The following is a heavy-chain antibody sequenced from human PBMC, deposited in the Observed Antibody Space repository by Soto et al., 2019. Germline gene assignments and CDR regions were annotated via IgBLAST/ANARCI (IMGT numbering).Heavy chain of an antibody. J-gene: IGHJ4*01. CDR1: GYIFTSYY. Sequence: GGSMEVSRKASGYIFTSYYIHWVRQAPGQGLEWMGWINPFDGSRMFAQSFQGRVTMTSDTSTSTVYMEVSSLRSEDTAVYYCSRVDPGETSPFDHWG. CDR3: SRVDPGETSPFDH. CDR2: INPFDGSR. V-gene: IGHV1-46*03. D-gene: IGHD3-10*01.